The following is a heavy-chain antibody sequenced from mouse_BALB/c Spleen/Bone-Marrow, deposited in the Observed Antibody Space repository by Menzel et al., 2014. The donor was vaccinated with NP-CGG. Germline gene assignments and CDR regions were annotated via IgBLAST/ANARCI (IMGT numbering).Heavy chain of an antibody. CDR3: ARRGSDSENALDY. V-gene: IGHV1-87*01. CDR1: GYTFTSYW. Sequence: VQLQQSGAELARPGASVKLSCKAAGYTFTSYWMQWVKQRPGQGLEWIGAIYPGDGDTRYSQKVKEQATLTADKSSSTAYIKLSSLASEDSAVYYCARRGSDSENALDYWGQGTSVTVSS. CDR2: IYPGDGDT. J-gene: IGHJ4*01.